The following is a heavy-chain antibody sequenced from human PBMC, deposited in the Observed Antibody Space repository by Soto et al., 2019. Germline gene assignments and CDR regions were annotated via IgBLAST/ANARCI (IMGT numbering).Heavy chain of an antibody. Sequence: SETLSLTCTVSGGSISSGDYYWSWIRQPPGKGLEWIGYIYYSGSTYYNPSLKSRVTISVDTSKNQFSLKLSSVTAADTAVYYCARYNSGSSKWDIYFDYWGQGTLVTVSS. CDR2: IYYSGST. D-gene: IGHD1-26*01. CDR3: ARYNSGSSKWDIYFDY. CDR1: GGSISSGDYY. J-gene: IGHJ4*02. V-gene: IGHV4-30-4*01.